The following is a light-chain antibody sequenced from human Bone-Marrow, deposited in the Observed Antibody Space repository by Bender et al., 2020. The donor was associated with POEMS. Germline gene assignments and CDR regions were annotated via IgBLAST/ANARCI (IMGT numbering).Light chain of an antibody. CDR1: SYNIGAHA. J-gene: IGLJ3*02. CDR3: AVWDDSLNGWV. CDR2: SSH. V-gene: IGLV1-44*01. Sequence: QSVLTQPPSASGTPGQRVTISCSGGSYNIGAHAVNWYQHLPGTAPKLLIYSSHRRPSEVPDRFSGSRSGTSASLAISGLQSEGEADYYCAVWDDSLNGWVFGGGTKLTVL.